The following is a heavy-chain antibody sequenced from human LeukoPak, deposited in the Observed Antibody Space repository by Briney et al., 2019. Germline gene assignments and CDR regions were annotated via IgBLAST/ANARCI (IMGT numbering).Heavy chain of an antibody. CDR2: IRHDGSSE. CDR3: AKDPTAHYNDSAIYFDQ. D-gene: IGHD3-22*01. CDR1: GFTFSNYG. V-gene: IGHV3-30*02. Sequence: PGGSLRLSCAASGFTFSNYGMDWVRQTPDKGLEWLAFIRHDGSSEQYADSVKGRFTISRDNSKNTLHLQMHSLRPEDTGVYYCAKDPTAHYNDSAIYFDQWGQGSQVTVSS. J-gene: IGHJ4*02.